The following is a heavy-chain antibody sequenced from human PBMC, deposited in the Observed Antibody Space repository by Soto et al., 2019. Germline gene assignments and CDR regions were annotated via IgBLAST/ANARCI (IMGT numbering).Heavy chain of an antibody. CDR1: GGSISSGDYY. CDR2: IYYSGSS. Sequence: SETLSLTCTVSGGSISSGDYYWSWIRQPPGKGLEWIGYIYYSGSSYYNPSLKSRVTISVDTSKNQFSLKLSSVTAADTAVYYCARVGFGELLAHGMDVWGQGTTVTVSS. J-gene: IGHJ6*02. D-gene: IGHD3-10*01. CDR3: ARVGFGELLAHGMDV. V-gene: IGHV4-30-4*01.